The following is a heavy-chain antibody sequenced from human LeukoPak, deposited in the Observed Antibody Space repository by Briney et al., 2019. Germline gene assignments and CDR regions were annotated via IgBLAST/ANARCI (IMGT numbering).Heavy chain of an antibody. J-gene: IGHJ4*02. CDR1: GYSISSSNW. CDR3: ARNLKEYYFDY. V-gene: IGHV4-28*01. Sequence: SDTLSLTCAGSGYSISSSNWWGWIRQPPGKGLEWIGYIYYSGSTYYNPSLKSRVTMSVDTSKNQFSLKLSSVTAVDTAVYYCARNLKEYYFDYWGQGTLVTVSS. CDR2: IYYSGST. D-gene: IGHD3-10*01.